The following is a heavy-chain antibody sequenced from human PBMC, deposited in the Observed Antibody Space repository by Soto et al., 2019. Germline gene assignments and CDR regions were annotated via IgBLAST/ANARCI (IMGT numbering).Heavy chain of an antibody. J-gene: IGHJ6*02. V-gene: IGHV1-69*12. CDR1: GGTFSSYA. D-gene: IGHD2-2*01. Sequence: QVQLVQSGAEVKKPGSSVKVSCKASGGTFSSYAISWVRQAPGQGLEWMGGIIPIFGTANYAQKFQGRVKXPADESTSTAXXEXSNXRSEDTAVYYCARALGVLVPAAMPNNYYYYYGMDVWGQGTTVTVSS. CDR3: ARALGVLVPAAMPNNYYYYYGMDV. CDR2: IIPIFGTA.